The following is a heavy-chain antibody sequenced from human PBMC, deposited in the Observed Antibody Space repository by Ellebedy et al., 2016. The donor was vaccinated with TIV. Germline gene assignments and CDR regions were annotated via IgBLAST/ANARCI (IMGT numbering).Heavy chain of an antibody. CDR1: GGSISSSSYY. J-gene: IGHJ4*02. CDR3: ARGGTSYPDY. Sequence: SETLSLTCTVSGGSISSSSYYWVWFRQSPREGLEWIGSISSNERTYYKPSLRSRITISVDTSKNQFSLKMSSVTAADTAMYYCARGGTSYPDYWGQGTLVTVSS. D-gene: IGHD1-26*01. V-gene: IGHV4-39*07. CDR2: ISSNERT.